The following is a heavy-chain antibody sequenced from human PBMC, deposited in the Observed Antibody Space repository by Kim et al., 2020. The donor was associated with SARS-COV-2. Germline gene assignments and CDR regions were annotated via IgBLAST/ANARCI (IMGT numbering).Heavy chain of an antibody. CDR1: GATFSNYA. J-gene: IGHJ6*02. Sequence: ASVKVSCKASGATFSNYAINWVRQAPGQGLEWMGGIIPVFGTADYAQKFQGRVTITADESTSTAYMELSGLRSEDTAVYYCARGQYCSGNSCQYGMDVWGQGTTVTVSS. D-gene: IGHD2-15*01. V-gene: IGHV1-69*13. CDR3: ARGQYCSGNSCQYGMDV. CDR2: IIPVFGTA.